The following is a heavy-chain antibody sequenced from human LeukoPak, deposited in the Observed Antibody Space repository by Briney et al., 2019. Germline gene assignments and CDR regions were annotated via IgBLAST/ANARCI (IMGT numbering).Heavy chain of an antibody. J-gene: IGHJ4*02. Sequence: GGSLRLSCAASGFTFSSYGMHWVRQAPGKGLEWVAVISYDGSNKYYADSVKGRFTISRDNSKNTLYPQMNSLRAEDTAVYYCARDQPMVRGVDYWGQGTLVTVSS. D-gene: IGHD3-10*01. CDR3: ARDQPMVRGVDY. V-gene: IGHV3-30*03. CDR1: GFTFSSYG. CDR2: ISYDGSNK.